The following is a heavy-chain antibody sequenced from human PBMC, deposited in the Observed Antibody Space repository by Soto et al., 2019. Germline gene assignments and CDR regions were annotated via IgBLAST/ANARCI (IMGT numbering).Heavy chain of an antibody. J-gene: IGHJ3*02. V-gene: IGHV1-46*03. CDR2: INPSGGST. CDR3: ARDLKFEQLVPELPDAFDI. D-gene: IGHD6-6*01. Sequence: ASVKVSCKASGYTFTSYYMHWVRQAPGQGLEWMGIINPSGGSTSYAQKFQGRVTMTRDTSTSTVYMELSSLRSEDTAVYYCARDLKFEQLVPELPDAFDIWGQGTMVTVSS. CDR1: GYTFTSYY.